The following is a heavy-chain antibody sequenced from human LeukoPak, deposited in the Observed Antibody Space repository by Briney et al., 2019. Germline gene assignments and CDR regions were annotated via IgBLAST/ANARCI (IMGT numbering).Heavy chain of an antibody. CDR3: ARDPWRRYFDWFTQIDY. CDR2: INPKNGDT. CDR1: GYTFTAYY. Sequence: ASVKVSCKASGYTFTAYYIHWVRQAPGQGLEWMGRINPKNGDTNYAQKFQGRVTMTRDTSISTAYMELSRLRSDDTAVYYCARDPWRRYFDWFTQIDYWGQGTLVTVSS. J-gene: IGHJ4*02. V-gene: IGHV1-2*06. D-gene: IGHD3-9*01.